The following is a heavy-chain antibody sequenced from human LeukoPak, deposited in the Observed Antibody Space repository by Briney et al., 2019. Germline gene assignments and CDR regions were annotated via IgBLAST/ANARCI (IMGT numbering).Heavy chain of an antibody. Sequence: SETLSLTCIVSDASFSSHYWTWIRQPPGKGLEWIGYISYTGSTNYNPSLKSRVTISVDTSKNQFSLKLNSVTAADTAVYYCARDPTTVTKGFDIWGQGTMVTVSS. CDR2: ISYTGST. J-gene: IGHJ3*02. D-gene: IGHD4-17*01. CDR3: ARDPTTVTKGFDI. V-gene: IGHV4-59*11. CDR1: DASFSSHY.